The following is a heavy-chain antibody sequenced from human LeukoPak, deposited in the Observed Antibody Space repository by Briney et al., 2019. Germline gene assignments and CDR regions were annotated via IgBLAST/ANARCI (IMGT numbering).Heavy chain of an antibody. V-gene: IGHV4-59*01. Sequence: SETLSLTCTVSGGSISSDYWSWIRQPPGKGLEWIGYIYYSGSTNYNPSLKSRVTISVDTSKTHFSLKLSSVTAADTAVYYCARWDDSAWGFGNWGPGTLVTVSS. CDR2: IYYSGST. CDR1: GGSISSDY. D-gene: IGHD6-19*01. J-gene: IGHJ4*02. CDR3: ARWDDSAWGFGN.